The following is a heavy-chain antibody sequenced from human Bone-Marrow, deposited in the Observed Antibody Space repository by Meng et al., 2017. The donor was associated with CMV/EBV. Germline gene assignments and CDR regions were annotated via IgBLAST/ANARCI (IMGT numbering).Heavy chain of an antibody. CDR1: GGTFSSYA. V-gene: IGHV1-69*05. Sequence: SVKVSCKASGGTFSSYAISWVRQAPGQGLEWMGGIIPIFGTANYAQKFQGRVTITTDEYTSTAYMELSSLRSEDTAVDYCARALDYGYCSGGSCYYYGMDVWGQGTTVTVSS. CDR3: ARALDYGYCSGGSCYYYGMDV. D-gene: IGHD2-15*01. CDR2: IIPIFGTA. J-gene: IGHJ6*02.